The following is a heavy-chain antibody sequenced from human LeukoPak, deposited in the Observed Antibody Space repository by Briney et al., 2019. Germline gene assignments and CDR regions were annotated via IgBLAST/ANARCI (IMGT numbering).Heavy chain of an antibody. V-gene: IGHV4-30-2*01. CDR2: IYHSGST. J-gene: IGHJ4*02. Sequence: SETLSLTCAVSGGSISSGGYSWSWIRQPPGKGLEWIGYIYHSGSTYYNPSLKSRVTISVDRSKNQFSLKLSSVTAADTAVYYCARSTTVVTYYFDYWGQGTLVTVSS. CDR3: ARSTTVVTYYFDY. D-gene: IGHD4-17*01. CDR1: GGSISSGGYS.